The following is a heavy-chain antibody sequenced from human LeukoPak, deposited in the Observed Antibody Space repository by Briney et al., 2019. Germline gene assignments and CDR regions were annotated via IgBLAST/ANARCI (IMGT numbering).Heavy chain of an antibody. Sequence: PGGSLRLSCAASGFTFSDYYMSWIRQAPGKGLEWVSYISSSGSTIYYADSVKGRFTISRDNAKNSLYLQMNSLRAEDTAMYYCARDRTYQLLHGFDPWGQGTLVTVSS. D-gene: IGHD2-2*01. CDR3: ARDRTYQLLHGFDP. CDR2: ISSSGSTI. CDR1: GFTFSDYY. J-gene: IGHJ5*02. V-gene: IGHV3-11*04.